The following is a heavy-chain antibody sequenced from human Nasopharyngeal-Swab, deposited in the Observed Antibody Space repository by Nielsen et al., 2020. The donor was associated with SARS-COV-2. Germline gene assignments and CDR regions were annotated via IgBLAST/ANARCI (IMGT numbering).Heavy chain of an antibody. CDR3: AKGQQWLVQNFDC. V-gene: IGHV3-23*01. CDR1: GFTFSSYA. J-gene: IGHJ4*02. D-gene: IGHD6-19*01. CDR2: ISGSGGST. Sequence: GGSLRLSCAASGFTFSSYAMSWVRQAPGKGLEWVSAISGSGGSTYYADSVKGQFTISRDNSKNTLYLQMNSLRAEDTAVYYCAKGQQWLVQNFDCWGQGTLVTVSS.